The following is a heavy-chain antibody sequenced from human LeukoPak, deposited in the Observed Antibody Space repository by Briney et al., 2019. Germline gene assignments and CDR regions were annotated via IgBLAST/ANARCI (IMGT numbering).Heavy chain of an antibody. CDR1: GFTFRSYG. V-gene: IGHV3-23*01. CDR3: AKTVEDTTFFNY. CDR2: VTGGGGDT. Sequence: QSGGSLRLSCEASGFTFRSYGMSWVRQAPGKGLEWVSAVTGGGGDTYYADSVRGRFTISRDNSKNTLYLQMNSLRADDTAVYYCAKTVEDTTFFNYWGQGTLVTVSS. J-gene: IGHJ4*02. D-gene: IGHD1-14*01.